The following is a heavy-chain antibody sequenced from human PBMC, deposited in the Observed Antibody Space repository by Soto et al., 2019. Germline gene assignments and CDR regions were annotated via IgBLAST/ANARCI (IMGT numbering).Heavy chain of an antibody. CDR2: INHSGST. J-gene: IGHJ4*02. D-gene: IGHD6-13*01. CDR3: ARGSSSSWYPLSYFDY. CDR1: GVSFSGYY. Sequence: SETLSLTCAVYGVSFSGYYWSWIRQPPGKGLEWIGEINHSGSTNYNPSLKSRVTISVDTSKNQFSLKLSSVTAADTAVYYCARGSSSSWYPLSYFDYWGQGTLVTVSS. V-gene: IGHV4-34*01.